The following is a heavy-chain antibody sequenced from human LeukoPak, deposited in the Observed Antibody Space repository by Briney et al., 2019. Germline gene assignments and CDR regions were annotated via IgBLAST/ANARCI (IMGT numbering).Heavy chain of an antibody. V-gene: IGHV1-2*06. CDR1: GYTFTGYY. CDR3: ASSGFSTNYYFDY. CDR2: INPNSGGT. D-gene: IGHD1-1*01. J-gene: IGHJ4*02. Sequence: ASVKVSCKASGYTFTGYYMHWVRQAPGQGPEWMGRINPNSGGTNYAQKFQGRVTMTRDTSISTAYMELSRLRSDDTAVYYCASSGFSTNYYFDYWGQGTLVTVSS.